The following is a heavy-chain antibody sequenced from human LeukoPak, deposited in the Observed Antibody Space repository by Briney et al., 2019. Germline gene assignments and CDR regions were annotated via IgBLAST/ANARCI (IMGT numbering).Heavy chain of an antibody. CDR3: ARESLTWLQSRTSWFDP. J-gene: IGHJ5*02. Sequence: SETLSLTCTVSGGSISSYYWSWIRQPAGKGLEWIGRIYTSGSTNYNPSLKSRVTMSVDTSKNQFSLKLSSVTAADTAVYYCARESLTWLQSRTSWFDPWGQGTLVTVSS. D-gene: IGHD5-24*01. CDR1: GGSISSYY. V-gene: IGHV4-4*07. CDR2: IYTSGST.